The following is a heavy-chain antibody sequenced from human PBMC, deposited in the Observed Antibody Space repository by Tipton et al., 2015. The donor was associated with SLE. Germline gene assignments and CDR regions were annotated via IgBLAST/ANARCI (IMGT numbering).Heavy chain of an antibody. J-gene: IGHJ3*02. CDR1: GFTFDDYA. D-gene: IGHD1-26*01. CDR2: ISWNSGSI. Sequence: RSLRLSCAASGFTFDDYAMHWVRQAPGKGLEWVSGISWNSGSIGYADSVKGRFTISRDNAKNTLYLQMNSLRAEDTAVYYCARDQWELLGAFDIWGQGTMVTVSS. V-gene: IGHV3-9*01. CDR3: ARDQWELLGAFDI.